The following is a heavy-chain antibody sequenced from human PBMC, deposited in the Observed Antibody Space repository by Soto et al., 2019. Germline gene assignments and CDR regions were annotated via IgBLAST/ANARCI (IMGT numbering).Heavy chain of an antibody. CDR2: MNPNSGNT. CDR3: ARMAAIVVVPAADAYYYYYGMGG. J-gene: IGHJ6*02. Sequence: QVQLVQSGAEVKKPGASVKVSCKASGYTFTSYDINWVRQATGQGLEWMGWMNPNSGNTGYAQKFQGRITMTRNTSISTAYMELSSLRSEDTAVYYCARMAAIVVVPAADAYYYYYGMGGWGQGNKVTVSS. D-gene: IGHD2-2*01. V-gene: IGHV1-8*01. CDR1: GYTFTSYD.